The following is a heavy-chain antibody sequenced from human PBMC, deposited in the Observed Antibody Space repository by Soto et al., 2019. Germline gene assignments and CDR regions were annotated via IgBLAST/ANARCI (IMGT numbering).Heavy chain of an antibody. J-gene: IGHJ4*02. V-gene: IGHV3-23*01. CDR2: ISGSGGGT. CDR1: GFTFSNYA. D-gene: IGHD3-22*01. Sequence: EVQLLESGGGLVQPGGSLRLSCAASGFTFSNYAMTWVRQAPGKGLEWVSAISGSGGGTYYADSVKGRFTISRDNSENTLSLQMNSLRAEDTAVYYCAKAYDSSGYYYSFDYWGQGTLVTVSS. CDR3: AKAYDSSGYYYSFDY.